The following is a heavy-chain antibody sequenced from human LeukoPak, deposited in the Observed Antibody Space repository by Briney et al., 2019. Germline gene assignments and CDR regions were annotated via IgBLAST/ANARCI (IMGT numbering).Heavy chain of an antibody. CDR2: IWYDGSNK. D-gene: IGHD5-18*01. CDR1: GFTFRSYG. V-gene: IGHV3-33*01. CDR3: AREDTALVIAY. Sequence: GGSLRLSCAASGFTFRSYGMHWVRQAPGKGLEWVAVIWYDGSNKYYADSVKGRFTISRDNSKNTLYLQMNSLRVEDTAVYYCAREDTALVIAYWGQGTLVTVSS. J-gene: IGHJ4*02.